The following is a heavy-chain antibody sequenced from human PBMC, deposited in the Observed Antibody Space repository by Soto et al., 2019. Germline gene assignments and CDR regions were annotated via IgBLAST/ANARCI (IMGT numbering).Heavy chain of an antibody. V-gene: IGHV1-69*01. CDR2: IIPIFGTA. D-gene: IGHD2-8*01. CDR1: GGTFSSYA. J-gene: IGHJ4*02. CDR3: AREVYCTNGVCPYFDY. Sequence: QVQLVQSGAEVKKPGSSVKVSCKASGGTFSSYAISWVRQAPGQGLEWMGGIIPIFGTANYAQKFQGRATITADESTSTAYMELSSLRSEDTAVYYCAREVYCTNGVCPYFDYWGQGTLVTVSS.